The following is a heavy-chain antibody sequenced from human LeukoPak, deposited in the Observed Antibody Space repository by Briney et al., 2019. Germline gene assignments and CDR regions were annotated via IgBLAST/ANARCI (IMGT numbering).Heavy chain of an antibody. V-gene: IGHV4-59*08. CDR2: IYYSGST. CDR3: ARRGPLVHNWFDP. J-gene: IGHJ5*02. Sequence: SETLSLTCTVSGGSISSYYWSWIRQPPGKGLEWIGYIYYSGSTNYNPSLKSRVTISVDTSKNQFSLKLSSVTAADTAVYYCARRGPLVHNWFDPWGQGTLVTVSS. CDR1: GGSISSYY.